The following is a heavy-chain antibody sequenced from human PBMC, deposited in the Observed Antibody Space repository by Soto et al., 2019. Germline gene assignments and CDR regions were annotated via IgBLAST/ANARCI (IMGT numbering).Heavy chain of an antibody. CDR1: GFTFSTYA. CDR2: ISYDGSSE. V-gene: IGHV3-30-3*01. J-gene: IGHJ6*02. Sequence: QVQLVESGGGGVQSGRSLRLSCAVSGFTFSTYAMHWVRQAPGKGLEWVAVISYDGSSEYYSESVKGRFTISRDKSKNTLYLQMNILRAEDTGVHYCATDVEPMQFRTGATSYHGMDVWGQGTTVTVSS. D-gene: IGHD1-26*01. CDR3: ATDVEPMQFRTGATSYHGMDV.